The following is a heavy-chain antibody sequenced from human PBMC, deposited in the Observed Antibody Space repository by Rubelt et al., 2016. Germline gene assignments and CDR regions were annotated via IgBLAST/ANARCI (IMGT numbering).Heavy chain of an antibody. V-gene: IGHV3-21*01. Sequence: GFTFSSYSMNWVRQAPGKGLEWVSSISSSSSYIYYADSVKGRFTISRDNAKNSLYLQMNSLRAEDTAVYYCAREAEQQLDGMDVLGQGTTVTVS. CDR1: GFTFSSYS. CDR2: ISSSSSYI. J-gene: IGHJ6*02. CDR3: AREAEQQLDGMDV. D-gene: IGHD6-13*01.